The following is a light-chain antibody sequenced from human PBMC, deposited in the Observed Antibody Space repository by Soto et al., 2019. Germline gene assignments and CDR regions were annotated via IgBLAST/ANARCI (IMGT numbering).Light chain of an antibody. CDR2: LNSDGSH. CDR3: QTWGTGIVV. J-gene: IGLJ2*01. V-gene: IGLV4-69*01. Sequence: QSVLTQSPSASASLGASVKLTCTLSSLHSSYAIAWHQQQPEKGHRYLMKLNSDGSHSKGDGIPDRFSGSSSGAERYLTISSLQSEDEADYYCQTWGTGIVVFGGGTKLTVL. CDR1: SLHSSYA.